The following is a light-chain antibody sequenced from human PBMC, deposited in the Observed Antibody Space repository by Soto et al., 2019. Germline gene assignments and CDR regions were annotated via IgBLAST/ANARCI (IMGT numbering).Light chain of an antibody. CDR3: QQYNNWPWK. CDR1: QSVSSSY. CDR2: GAS. V-gene: IGKV3-15*01. Sequence: EIVLTQSPGTLSLSPGERATLSCRASQSVSSSYLVWFQQKPGQAPRLLIYGASSRVTGFPARFTGSGYGTDFTLTISSLQSDDFAVYYCQQYNNWPWKFGQGTKVDI. J-gene: IGKJ1*01.